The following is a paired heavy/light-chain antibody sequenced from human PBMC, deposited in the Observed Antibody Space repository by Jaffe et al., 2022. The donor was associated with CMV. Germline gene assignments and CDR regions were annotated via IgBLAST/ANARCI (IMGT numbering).Heavy chain of an antibody. D-gene: IGHD6-19*01. V-gene: IGHV3-33*08. CDR1: GFTFSTSG. J-gene: IGHJ4*02. CDR2: IWYDGSNK. Sequence: QVQLVESGGGVVQPGRSLRLSCAASGFTFSTSGMHWVRQAPGKGLQWVANIWYDGSNKYYADSVKGRFTISRDNSKNMLYLQMNSLRAEDTAVYYCARELAGHSSGWYIFDYWGQGTLVTISS. CDR3: ARELAGHSSGWYIFDY.
Light chain of an antibody. Sequence: QSVLTQPPSVSGAPGQRVTISCTGSSSNIGAGYDVHWYQHLPGTAPKLLIYANNNRPSGVPDRFSGSKSGTLASLAITGLQAKDEADYYCQSYDTSLSDWVFGGGTKLTVL. J-gene: IGLJ3*02. V-gene: IGLV1-40*01. CDR1: SSNIGAGYD. CDR2: ANN. CDR3: QSYDTSLSDWV.